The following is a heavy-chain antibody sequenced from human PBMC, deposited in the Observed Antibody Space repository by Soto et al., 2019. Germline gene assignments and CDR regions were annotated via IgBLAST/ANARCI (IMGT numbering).Heavy chain of an antibody. CDR1: GYTFTSYD. V-gene: IGHV1-18*01. Sequence: ASVKVSCKASGYTFTSYDINSVRQATGQGLEWMGWISAYSGNTNYAQKLQGRVTMTTDTSTSTAYMELRSLRSDDTAVYYCARGNYDYVWGSYRSAEYFQHWGQGTLVTVSS. J-gene: IGHJ1*01. CDR2: ISAYSGNT. D-gene: IGHD3-16*02. CDR3: ARGNYDYVWGSYRSAEYFQH.